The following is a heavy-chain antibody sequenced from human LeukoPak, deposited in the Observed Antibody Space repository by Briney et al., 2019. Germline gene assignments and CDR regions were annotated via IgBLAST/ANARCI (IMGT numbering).Heavy chain of an antibody. D-gene: IGHD3-22*01. CDR2: IWYDGSNK. CDR1: GFTFSRFV. J-gene: IGHJ4*02. Sequence: PGGSLRLSCAASGFTFSRFVMHWVRQAPGKGLEWVAVIWYDGSNKYYADSVKGRFTISRDNSKNTLYLEMNSLRAEDTAVYYCARDYYYDSSGYWDYYFDYWGQGTLVSVSS. CDR3: ARDYYYDSSGYWDYYFDY. V-gene: IGHV3-33*01.